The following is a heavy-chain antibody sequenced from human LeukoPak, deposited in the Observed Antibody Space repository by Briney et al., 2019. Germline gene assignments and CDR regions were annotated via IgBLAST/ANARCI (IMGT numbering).Heavy chain of an antibody. V-gene: IGHV4-4*07. D-gene: IGHD2-2*02. CDR1: GGSISSYY. CDR3: ARDWSDCSSTSCYTVNWFDP. CDR2: IYTSGST. Sequence: SETLSLTCNVSGGSISSYYWSWIRQPAGKGLEWIGRIYTSGSTNYNPSLKSRVTMSVDTSKNQFSLKLSSVTAADTAVYYCARDWSDCSSTSCYTVNWFDPWGQGTLVTVSS. J-gene: IGHJ5*02.